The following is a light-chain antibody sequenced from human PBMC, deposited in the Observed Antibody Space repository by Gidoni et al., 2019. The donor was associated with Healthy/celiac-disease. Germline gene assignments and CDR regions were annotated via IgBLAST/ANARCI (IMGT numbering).Light chain of an antibody. Sequence: AIRITQSPSSLSASTGDRVTITCRASQGISSYLAWYQQKPGKAPKLLIYAASTLQSGVPSRFSGSGSGTDFTLTISCLQSEECATYYCQQYYSYPLTFGGGTKVEIK. CDR1: QGISSY. J-gene: IGKJ4*01. V-gene: IGKV1-8*01. CDR2: AAS. CDR3: QQYYSYPLT.